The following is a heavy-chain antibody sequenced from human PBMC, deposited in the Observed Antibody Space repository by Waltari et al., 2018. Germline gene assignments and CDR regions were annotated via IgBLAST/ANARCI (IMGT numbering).Heavy chain of an antibody. CDR3: AKIPLGVVVQTLEYYFDY. CDR1: GFTFSSYA. CDR2: ISGSGGST. D-gene: IGHD2-2*01. Sequence: EVQLVESGGGLVQPGGSLRLSCAASGFTFSSYAMSWVRQAPGKGLEWVSAISGSGGSTYYADPGKGRFTISRDNSKNTLYLQMNSLRAEDTAVYYCAKIPLGVVVQTLEYYFDYWGQGTLVTVSS. V-gene: IGHV3-23*04. J-gene: IGHJ4*02.